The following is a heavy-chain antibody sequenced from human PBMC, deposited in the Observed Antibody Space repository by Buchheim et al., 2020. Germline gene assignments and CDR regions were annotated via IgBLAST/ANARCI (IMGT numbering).Heavy chain of an antibody. CDR3: ARGPSFGYSRHKSLFDY. Sequence: QVQLVQSGAEVKKPGASVKVSCKASGYTFTSYYMHWVRQAPGQGLEWMGIINPSGGSTSYAQKFQGRVTMTRDKSTSTVYMGLSRLRSEDTAVYYCARGPSFGYSRHKSLFDYWGQGTL. CDR1: GYTFTSYY. J-gene: IGHJ4*02. CDR2: INPSGGST. V-gene: IGHV1-46*03. D-gene: IGHD6-13*01.